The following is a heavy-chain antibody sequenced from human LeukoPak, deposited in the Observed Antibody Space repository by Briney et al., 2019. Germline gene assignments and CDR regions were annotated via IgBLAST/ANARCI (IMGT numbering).Heavy chain of an antibody. CDR1: GGSPCSYY. J-gene: IGHJ6*02. Sequence: SEAPSLTCTHSGGSPCSYYRSWIRQTPRKGLERSAHLYYSVMTNYNPSLKSRVTISVDTSKNQFSLKLSSVTAADTAVYYCARSPPTYCSGGSCYYYGMDVWGQGTTVTVSS. V-gene: IGHV4-59*08. CDR2: LYYSVMT. D-gene: IGHD2-15*01. CDR3: ARSPPTYCSGGSCYYYGMDV.